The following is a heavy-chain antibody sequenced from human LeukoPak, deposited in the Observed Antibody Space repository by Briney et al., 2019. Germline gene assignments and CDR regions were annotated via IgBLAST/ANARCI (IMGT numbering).Heavy chain of an antibody. J-gene: IGHJ5*02. CDR2: IYPGDSDT. V-gene: IGHV5-51*01. Sequence: GESLKISCKGSGYSFTSYWIGWVRQMPGKGLEWMGIIYPGDSDTRYSPSFQGQVTISADRSISTAYLQWSSLKASDTAMYYCARRQDATTIFGVVTSNWFDPWGQGTLVTASS. CDR1: GYSFTSYW. D-gene: IGHD3-3*01. CDR3: ARRQDATTIFGVVTSNWFDP.